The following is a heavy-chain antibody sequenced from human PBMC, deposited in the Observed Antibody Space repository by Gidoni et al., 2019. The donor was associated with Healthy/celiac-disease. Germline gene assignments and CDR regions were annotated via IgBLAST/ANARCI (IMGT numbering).Heavy chain of an antibody. D-gene: IGHD1-7*01. CDR3: ARDPITGTTVNAFDI. CDR2: ISAYNGNT. V-gene: IGHV1-18*01. Sequence: QVPLVQSGAGVKKPGASVKDSCKASDYTFPSSGLSWVRQAPGPGLAWMGWISAYNGNTNYAQQLQGRVTMTTDTSTSTAYMELRSLRSDDTAVYYCARDPITGTTVNAFDIWGQGTMVTVSS. CDR1: DYTFPSSG. J-gene: IGHJ3*02.